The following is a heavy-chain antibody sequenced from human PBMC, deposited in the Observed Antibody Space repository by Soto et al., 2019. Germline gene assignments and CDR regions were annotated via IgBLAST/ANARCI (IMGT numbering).Heavy chain of an antibody. CDR3: ARSGSYGSGRSYY. CDR1: GGSISSSSYY. D-gene: IGHD3-10*01. CDR2: IYYSGST. J-gene: IGHJ4*02. Sequence: SETLSLTCTVSGGSISSSSYYWGWIRQPPGKGLEWIGSIYYSGSTYYNPSLKSRLTISVDTSKNQFSLKLSSVTAADTAVYYCARSGSYGSGRSYYWGQGTLVTVSS. V-gene: IGHV4-39*01.